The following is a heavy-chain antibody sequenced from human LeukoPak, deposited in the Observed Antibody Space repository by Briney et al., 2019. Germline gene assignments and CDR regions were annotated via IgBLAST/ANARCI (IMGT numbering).Heavy chain of an antibody. V-gene: IGHV4-30-4*01. CDR1: GGSISSGDYY. Sequence: SETLSLTCTVSGGSISSGDYYWSWIRQPPGKGLEWIGYIYYSGSTYYNPSLKSRVTISVDTSKNQFSLKLSSVTAADTAVYYCARIDRCSGGSCYGMDVWGQGTTVTVYS. J-gene: IGHJ6*02. CDR3: ARIDRCSGGSCYGMDV. CDR2: IYYSGST. D-gene: IGHD2-15*01.